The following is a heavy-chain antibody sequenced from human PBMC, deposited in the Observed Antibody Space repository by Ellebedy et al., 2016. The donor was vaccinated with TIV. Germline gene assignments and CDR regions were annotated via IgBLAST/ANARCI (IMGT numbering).Heavy chain of an antibody. CDR1: GFTFSSYE. V-gene: IGHV3-48*03. CDR3: AAKGRVVTWYGMDV. D-gene: IGHD4-23*01. J-gene: IGHJ6*02. CDR2: ISSSGSNI. Sequence: GESLKISCAASGFTFSSYEMNWVRQAPGKGLEWVSYISSSGSNIYYADSVKGRFTISRDNAKNSLYLQMNSLRAEDTAVYYCAAKGRVVTWYGMDVWGQGTTVTVSS.